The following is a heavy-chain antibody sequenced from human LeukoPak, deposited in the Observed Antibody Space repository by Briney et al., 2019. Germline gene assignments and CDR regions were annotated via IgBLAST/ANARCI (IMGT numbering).Heavy chain of an antibody. D-gene: IGHD4-11*01. Sequence: ASVKVSCKASGYTFTTYYIHWVRQAPGQGLEWMGIINPSGGSTNYAQKFQGRVTMARDTSTSTVYMDLSSLTSDDTAVYYCARARSYSNFNFDYWGQGTPVTVSS. CDR2: INPSGGST. CDR1: GYTFTTYY. J-gene: IGHJ4*02. V-gene: IGHV1-46*01. CDR3: ARARSYSNFNFDY.